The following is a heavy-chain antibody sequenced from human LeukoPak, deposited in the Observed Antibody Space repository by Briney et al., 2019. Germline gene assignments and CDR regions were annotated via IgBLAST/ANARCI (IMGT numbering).Heavy chain of an antibody. V-gene: IGHV3-30-3*01. CDR1: GFTFSSYA. D-gene: IGHD3-10*01. CDR2: ISYDGSNK. Sequence: GGSLRLSCAASGFTFSSYAIHWVRQAPGRGLEWVAVISYDGSNKYYADSVKGRFTISRDNSKNTLYLQMNSLRAEDTAAYYCARVGSGNIVYNGMDVWGQGTTVTVSS. CDR3: ARVGSGNIVYNGMDV. J-gene: IGHJ6*02.